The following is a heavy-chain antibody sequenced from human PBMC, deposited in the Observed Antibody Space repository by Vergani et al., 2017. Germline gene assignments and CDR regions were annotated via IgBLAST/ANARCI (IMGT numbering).Heavy chain of an antibody. V-gene: IGHV1-69*01. J-gene: IGHJ4*02. CDR2: IIPIFGTA. CDR3: AGERVAYCGGDCYLFDY. Sequence: QVQLVQSGAEVKKPGSSVKVSCKASGGPFSSYAISWVRQAPGQGLEWRGGIIPIFGTANYAQKFQGRVTITADESTSTAYMELSSLRSEDTAVYYCAGERVAYCGGDCYLFDYWGQGTLVTVSS. D-gene: IGHD2-21*01. CDR1: GGPFSSYA.